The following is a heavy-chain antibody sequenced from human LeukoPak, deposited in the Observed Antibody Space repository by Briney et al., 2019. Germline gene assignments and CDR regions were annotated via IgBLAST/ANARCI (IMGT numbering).Heavy chain of an antibody. CDR3: ARCVYYYYMDV. J-gene: IGHJ6*03. CDR2: IYYSGST. CDR1: GGSISSSSYY. V-gene: IGHV4-39*01. Sequence: PSETLSLTCTVSGGSISSSSYYWGWIRQPPGKGLEWIGSIYYSGSTYYNPSLKSRVTISVDTSKNQFSLKLSSVTAADTAVYHCARCVYYYYMDVWGKGTSVTVSS.